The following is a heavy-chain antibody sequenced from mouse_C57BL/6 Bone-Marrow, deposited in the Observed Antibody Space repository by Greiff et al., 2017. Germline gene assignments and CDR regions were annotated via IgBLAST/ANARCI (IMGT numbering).Heavy chain of an antibody. CDR3: ARDACPGCWYFDV. CDR1: GFTFSDFY. CDR2: SRNKANDYTT. J-gene: IGHJ1*03. V-gene: IGHV7-1*01. Sequence: EVKLVESGGGLVQSGRSLRLSCATSGFTFSDFYMEWVRQAPGKGLEWIAASRNKANDYTTEYSASVKGRFIVSRDTSQSILYLQMNALRAEDTAMYYCARDACPGCWYFDVWGTGTTVTVSS.